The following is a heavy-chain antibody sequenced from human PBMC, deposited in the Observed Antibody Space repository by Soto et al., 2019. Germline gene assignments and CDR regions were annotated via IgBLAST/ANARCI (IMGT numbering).Heavy chain of an antibody. CDR3: TTVNYGDYVVFDY. V-gene: IGHV3-15*07. CDR2: IKSKTDGGTT. Sequence: EVQLVESGGGLVKPGGSLRLSCAASGFTFSNAWMNWVRQAPGKGLEWVGRIKSKTDGGTTDYAAPVKGRFTISRDDSKNTLYLQINSLKTEDTAVYYCTTVNYGDYVVFDYWGQGTLVTVSS. J-gene: IGHJ4*02. D-gene: IGHD4-17*01. CDR1: GFTFSNAW.